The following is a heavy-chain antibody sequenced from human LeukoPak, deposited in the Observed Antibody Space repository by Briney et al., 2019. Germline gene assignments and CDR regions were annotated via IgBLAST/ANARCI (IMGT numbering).Heavy chain of an antibody. CDR2: IWYDGSNK. CDR3: AKDGGAAGTFDY. Sequence: GGSLRLSCAASGFTFSSYGMHWVRQAPGKGLEWVAVIWYDGSNKYYADSVKGRFTISRDNSKNTLYLQMNTLKGEDTAVYYCAKDGGAAGTFDYWGQGTLVTVSS. V-gene: IGHV3-30*02. J-gene: IGHJ4*02. CDR1: GFTFSSYG. D-gene: IGHD6-13*01.